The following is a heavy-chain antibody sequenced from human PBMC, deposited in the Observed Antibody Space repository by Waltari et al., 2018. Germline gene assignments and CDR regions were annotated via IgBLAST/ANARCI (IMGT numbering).Heavy chain of an antibody. CDR2: IIPIFGTA. Sequence: QVQLVQSGAEVKKPGSSVKVSCKASGGTFSSYAITWLRQSPAKGLEWMGGIIPIFGTANYAQKFQGRVTITADESTSTAYMELSSLRSEDTAVYYCARSDHCSSTSCYSLLDYWGQGTLVTVSS. J-gene: IGHJ4*02. V-gene: IGHV1-69*12. CDR1: GGTFSSYA. CDR3: ARSDHCSSTSCYSLLDY. D-gene: IGHD2-2*01.